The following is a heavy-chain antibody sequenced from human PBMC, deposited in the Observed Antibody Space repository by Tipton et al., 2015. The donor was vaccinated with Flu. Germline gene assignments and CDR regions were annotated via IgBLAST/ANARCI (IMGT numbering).Heavy chain of an antibody. CDR2: ILGNGNT. D-gene: IGHD1-20*01. Sequence: LRLSCTVSGGSISSGGYYWSWIRQYPGKGLEWIGHILGNGNTFYKPSLKSRFTLSLDTSKTQFSLNVTSVTAADTAVYYCATLAITALYDFDYWGQGTLVTVSS. J-gene: IGHJ4*02. CDR1: GGSISSGGYY. V-gene: IGHV4-31*02. CDR3: ATLAITALYDFDY.